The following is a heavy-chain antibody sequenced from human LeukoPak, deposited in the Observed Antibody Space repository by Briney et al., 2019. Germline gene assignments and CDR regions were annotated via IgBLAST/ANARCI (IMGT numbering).Heavy chain of an antibody. Sequence: SETLSLTCTVSGGSISSNGYYWSWIRQHPGKGLEWSGYIYYSGSTYYNPSLKSRVTISVDTSKNQFSLKLSSVTAADTAVYYCARTAAGEIGAFDIWGQGTMVTVSS. V-gene: IGHV4-31*03. CDR3: ARTAAGEIGAFDI. J-gene: IGHJ3*02. CDR1: GGSISSNGYY. CDR2: IYYSGST. D-gene: IGHD6-13*01.